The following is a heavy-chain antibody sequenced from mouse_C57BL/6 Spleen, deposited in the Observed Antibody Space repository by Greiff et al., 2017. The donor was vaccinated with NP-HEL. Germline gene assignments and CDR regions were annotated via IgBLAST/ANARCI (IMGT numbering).Heavy chain of an antibody. CDR2: IDLEKGKK. J-gene: IGHJ3*01. CDR3: AREDGNYRVAWFAY. Sequence: EVQLQQSVAELVRPGASVKLSCTASGFNIKNTYMHWVKQRPEQGLEWIGRIDLEKGKKKEGRKGKGKANITADAASNTAYLQLSSLTSEDTAIYYCAREDGNYRVAWFAYWGQGTLVTVSA. D-gene: IGHD2-1*01. V-gene: IGHV14-3*01. CDR1: GFNIKNTY.